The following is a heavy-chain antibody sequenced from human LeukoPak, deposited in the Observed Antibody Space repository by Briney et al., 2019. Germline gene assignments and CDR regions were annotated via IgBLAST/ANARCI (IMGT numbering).Heavy chain of an antibody. Sequence: GGSLRLSCAASGFTFRDHYMSWIRQAPGKGLEWVSYISSSGSIIYYADSVKGRFTISRDNSKNTLYLQMNSLRAEDTAVYYCAKSNDYYDSSGYVDYWGQGTLVTVSS. CDR1: GFTFRDHY. CDR2: ISSSGSII. J-gene: IGHJ4*02. V-gene: IGHV3-11*01. CDR3: AKSNDYYDSSGYVDY. D-gene: IGHD3-22*01.